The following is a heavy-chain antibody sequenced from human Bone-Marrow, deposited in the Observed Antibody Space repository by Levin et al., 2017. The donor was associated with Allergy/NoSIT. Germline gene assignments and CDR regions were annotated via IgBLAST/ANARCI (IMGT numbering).Heavy chain of an antibody. CDR3: AREIMTDDYFDY. CDR1: GASIDSVSYY. J-gene: IGHJ4*02. V-gene: IGHV4-61*02. CDR2: INMFGST. Sequence: SQTLSLTCTIAGASIDSVSYYWNWIRQPAGKGLQWIGRINMFGSTIYNPSLESRVTIAVDTSRTQFSLKLNSVTAADTAVYYCAREIMTDDYFDYWGQGTLVSVSS.